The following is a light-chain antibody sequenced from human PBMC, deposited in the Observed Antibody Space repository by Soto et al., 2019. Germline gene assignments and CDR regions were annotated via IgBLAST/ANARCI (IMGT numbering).Light chain of an antibody. V-gene: IGLV1-51*02. CDR3: GTWDSSLSAHVV. CDR1: SSNIGNNY. J-gene: IGLJ2*01. Sequence: QSVFTQPPSVSAAPGQKVTISCSGSSSNIGNNYVSWYQQLPGTAPKLLIYENNKRPSGIPDRFSGSKSGTSATLGITGLQTGDEADYYCGTWDSSLSAHVVFGGGTKLTVL. CDR2: ENN.